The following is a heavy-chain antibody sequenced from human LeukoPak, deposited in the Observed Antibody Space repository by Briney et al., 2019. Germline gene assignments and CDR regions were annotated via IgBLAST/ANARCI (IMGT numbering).Heavy chain of an antibody. CDR3: AKEGGTGTRFDY. V-gene: IGHV3-23*01. CDR1: GVTFSSSA. CDR2: ISGSGTGT. Sequence: GGSLRLSCAASGVTFSSSAMSWGRHAPGKGLYWVSAISGSGTGTYYADSVNGRFTISRDNSKNTLYLQMNSLRAEDTAVYYCAKEGGTGTRFDYWGQGTLVTVSS. J-gene: IGHJ4*02. D-gene: IGHD1-7*01.